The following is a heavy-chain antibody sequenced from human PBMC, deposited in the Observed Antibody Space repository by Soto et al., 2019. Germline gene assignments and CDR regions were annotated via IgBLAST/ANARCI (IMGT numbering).Heavy chain of an antibody. Sequence: ASVKVSCKASGYTFTSYGISWVRQAPGQGLEWMGWISAYNGNTNYAQKLQGRVTMTTDTSTSTAYMELRSLRSDDTAVYYCASGLGGVVTDAFDIWGQGTMVTVSS. V-gene: IGHV1-18*01. CDR3: ASGLGGVVTDAFDI. D-gene: IGHD2-21*02. J-gene: IGHJ3*02. CDR2: ISAYNGNT. CDR1: GYTFTSYG.